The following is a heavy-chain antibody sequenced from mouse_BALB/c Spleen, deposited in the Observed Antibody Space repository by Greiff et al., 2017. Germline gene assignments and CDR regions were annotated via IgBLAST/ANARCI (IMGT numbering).Heavy chain of an antibody. Sequence: QVQLQQSGAELAKPGASVKMSCKASGYTFTSYWMHWVKQRPGQGLEWIGYINPSTGYTEYNQKFKDKATLTADKSSSTAYMQLSSLTSEDSAVYYCARVRYPYYAMDYWGQGTSVTVSS. CDR1: GYTFTSYW. V-gene: IGHV1-7*01. CDR3: ARVRYPYYAMDY. J-gene: IGHJ4*01. CDR2: INPSTGYT. D-gene: IGHD1-1*01.